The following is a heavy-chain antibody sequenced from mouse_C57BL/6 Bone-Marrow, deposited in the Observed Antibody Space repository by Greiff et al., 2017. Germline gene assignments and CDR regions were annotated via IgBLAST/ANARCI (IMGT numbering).Heavy chain of an antibody. Sequence: EVQLQQSGAELVRPGASVKLSCTASGFNIKDDYMHWVKQRPEQGLEWIGWIDPENGDTEYASKFQGKATITADTSSNTAYLQLSSLTSEDTAIYYCTSYGNYDDWGQGTTLTVSS. CDR3: TSYGNYDD. D-gene: IGHD2-1*01. CDR1: GFNIKDDY. CDR2: IDPENGDT. J-gene: IGHJ2*01. V-gene: IGHV14-4*01.